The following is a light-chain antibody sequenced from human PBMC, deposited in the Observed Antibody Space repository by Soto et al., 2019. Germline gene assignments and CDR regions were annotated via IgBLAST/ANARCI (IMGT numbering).Light chain of an antibody. Sequence: DIQMTQSPSTLSVSVGVRVTITCRASQSISNWSAWSQQRPGKAPKLLIYKASSIEGGDASRFSGSGSGTEFPLTISSLQPEDFATYYCQQYNTYSRTFGQGTKVEIK. CDR1: QSISNW. CDR2: KAS. V-gene: IGKV1-5*03. CDR3: QQYNTYSRT. J-gene: IGKJ1*01.